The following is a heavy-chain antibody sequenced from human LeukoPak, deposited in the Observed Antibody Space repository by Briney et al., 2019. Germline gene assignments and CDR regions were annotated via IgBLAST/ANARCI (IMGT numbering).Heavy chain of an antibody. CDR3: ARDSGTTGEVKFDP. CDR1: GGSISSYY. CDR2: IYYSGST. J-gene: IGHJ5*02. V-gene: IGHV4-59*12. D-gene: IGHD3-10*01. Sequence: SETLSLTCTVSGGSISSYYWSWIRQPPGKGLEWIGYIYYSGSTNYKPSLKSRVTISVDTSKNQFSLKLSSATAADTAVYYCARDSGTTGEVKFDPWGQGTLVTVSS.